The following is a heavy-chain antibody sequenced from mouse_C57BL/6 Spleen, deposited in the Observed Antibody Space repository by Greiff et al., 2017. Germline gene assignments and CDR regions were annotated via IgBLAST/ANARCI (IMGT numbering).Heavy chain of an antibody. Sequence: EVQLVESGGGLVQPGGSMKLSCVASGFTFSNYWMNWVRQSPEKGLEWVAQIRLKSDNYATHYAESVKGRFTISRDDSKSSVYLQMNNLRAEDTGIYYCTRQLGPLDYWGQGTTLTVSS. D-gene: IGHD4-1*02. CDR3: TRQLGPLDY. CDR2: IRLKSDNYAT. CDR1: GFTFSNYW. V-gene: IGHV6-3*01. J-gene: IGHJ2*01.